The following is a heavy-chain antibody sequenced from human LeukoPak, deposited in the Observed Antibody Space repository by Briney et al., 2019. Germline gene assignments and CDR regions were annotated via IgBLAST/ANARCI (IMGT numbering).Heavy chain of an antibody. CDR2: IYSGGST. J-gene: IGHJ6*03. V-gene: IGHV3-53*01. CDR1: GFTVSSNY. CDR3: ARGRNDYGDYYYYMDV. D-gene: IGHD4-17*01. Sequence: GGSLRLSCAASGFTVSSNYMSWVRQAPGKGLEWVSVIYSGGSTYYADSVKGRFTISRDNSKNTLYLQMNSLRAEDTAVYYCARGRNDYGDYYYYMDVWGKGTTVTISS.